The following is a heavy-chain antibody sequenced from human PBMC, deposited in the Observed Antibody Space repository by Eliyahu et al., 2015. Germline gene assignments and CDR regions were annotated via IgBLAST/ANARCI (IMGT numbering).Heavy chain of an antibody. CDR2: XHHRGLS. Sequence: QVQLQESGPGLVKPSETLSLTCXVSGDSINXXXWWTWVRQPPGTGLEWIGXXHHRGLSNYNPSLRSRVNISVDKSKNQFSLKLTSVTAADTAVYFCARGLVATFFDNWGQGTRVVVSS. CDR1: GDSINXXXW. J-gene: IGHJ4*02. D-gene: IGHD2-8*02. CDR3: ARGLVATFFDN. V-gene: IGHV4-4*02.